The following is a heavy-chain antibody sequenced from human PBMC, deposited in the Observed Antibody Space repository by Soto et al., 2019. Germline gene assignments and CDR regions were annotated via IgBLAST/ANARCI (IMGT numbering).Heavy chain of an antibody. CDR3: VRDGSSGWHFDS. CDR1: GFTFSRYW. J-gene: IGHJ4*02. V-gene: IGHV3-7*01. Sequence: EVQLVESGGGLVQPGGSLRLSCEASGFTFSRYWMSWIRQAPGKGLEWVANVKQDGSQSYLVDSVKGRFTMSRANAKNSLFLQMNSLRAEATAVYSCVRDGSSGWHFDSWGQGTLVTVSS. CDR2: VKQDGSQS. D-gene: IGHD6-19*01.